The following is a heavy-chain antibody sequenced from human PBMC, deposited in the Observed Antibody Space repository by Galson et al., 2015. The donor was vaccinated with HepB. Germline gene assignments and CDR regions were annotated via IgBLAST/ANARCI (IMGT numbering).Heavy chain of an antibody. CDR2: IKEDGSEK. Sequence: SLRLSCAASGFTFSSYWMSWVRQAPGKGLEWVANIKEDGSEKYYVDSVKGRFTISRDNAKNSLYLQMNSLRAEDTAVYYCARVYSGYELYFDYWGQGTLVTVSS. CDR3: ARVYSGYELYFDY. D-gene: IGHD5-12*01. CDR1: GFTFSSYW. V-gene: IGHV3-7*01. J-gene: IGHJ4*02.